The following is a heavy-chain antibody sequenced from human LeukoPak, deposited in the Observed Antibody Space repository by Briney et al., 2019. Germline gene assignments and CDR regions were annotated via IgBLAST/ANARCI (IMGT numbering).Heavy chain of an antibody. CDR2: ISYDGSNK. J-gene: IGHJ3*02. CDR3: AKDGGVGAFDI. V-gene: IGHV3-30*18. D-gene: IGHD3-16*01. Sequence: GGPLRLSCAASGFTFSSYGMHWVRQAPGKGLEWVAVISYDGSNKYYADSVKGRFTISRDNSKNTLYLQMNSLRAEDTAVYYCAKDGGVGAFDIWAKGQWSPSLQ. CDR1: GFTFSSYG.